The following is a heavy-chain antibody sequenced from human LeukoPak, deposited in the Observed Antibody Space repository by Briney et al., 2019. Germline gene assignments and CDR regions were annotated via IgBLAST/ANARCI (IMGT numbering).Heavy chain of an antibody. D-gene: IGHD6-6*01. CDR1: GYRFISYW. CDR2: IYPGDSNT. Sequence: GESLKISCEGSGYRFISYWIVWVRQMPGKGLEWMGIIYPGDSNTIYSPSFRGQVIISADKSVSTAYLRWSSLRASDTATYYCARVGGPIASRPFYYYGVGVWGQGTRVTVSS. J-gene: IGHJ6*02. V-gene: IGHV5-51*01. CDR3: ARVGGPIASRPFYYYGVGV.